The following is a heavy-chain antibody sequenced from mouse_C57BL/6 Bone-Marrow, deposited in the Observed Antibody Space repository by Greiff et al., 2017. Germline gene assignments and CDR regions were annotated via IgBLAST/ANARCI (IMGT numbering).Heavy chain of an antibody. D-gene: IGHD4-1*01. J-gene: IGHJ3*01. Sequence: QVQLQQPGAELVKPGASVKLSCKASGYTFTSYWMQWVKQRPGQGLEWIGEIDPSDSYTNYNQKFKGKATLTVDTSSSTAYMQLSSLTSEDSAVYYCASWDLFAYWGQGTLVTVSA. CDR1: GYTFTSYW. CDR3: ASWDLFAY. CDR2: IDPSDSYT. V-gene: IGHV1-50*01.